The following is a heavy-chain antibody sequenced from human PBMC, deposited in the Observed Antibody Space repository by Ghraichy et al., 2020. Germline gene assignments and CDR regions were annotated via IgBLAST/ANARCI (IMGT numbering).Heavy chain of an antibody. CDR3: ARLPAYSLDAFDI. CDR1: GGSISSSSYY. V-gene: IGHV4-39*01. Sequence: SETLSLTCTVSGGSISSSSYYWGWIRQPPGKGLEWIGSIYYSGSTYYNPSLKSRVTISVDTSKNQFSLKLSSVTAADTAVYYWARLPAYSLDAFDIWGQGTMVTVSS. CDR2: IYYSGST. D-gene: IGHD2-2*01. J-gene: IGHJ3*02.